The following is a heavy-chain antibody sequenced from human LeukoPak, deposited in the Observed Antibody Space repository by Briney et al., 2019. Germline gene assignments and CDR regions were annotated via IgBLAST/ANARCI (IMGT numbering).Heavy chain of an antibody. Sequence: SETLSLTCTVSGGSISNYYWSWIRQPPGKELEWIGYIYNSGSTNYNPSLKSRVTISVDTSKTQFSLKLSSVTAADTAVYYCARHVWGNGMDVWGQGTTVTVSS. D-gene: IGHD3-16*01. J-gene: IGHJ6*02. CDR2: IYNSGST. CDR3: ARHVWGNGMDV. V-gene: IGHV4-59*08. CDR1: GGSISNYY.